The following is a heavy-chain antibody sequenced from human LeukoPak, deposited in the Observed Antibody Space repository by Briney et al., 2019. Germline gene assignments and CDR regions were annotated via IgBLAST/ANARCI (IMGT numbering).Heavy chain of an antibody. CDR3: ARVKRATMGYDY. J-gene: IGHJ4*02. V-gene: IGHV1-69*06. Sequence: SVRVSCKASGGTFSSYAISWVRQAPGQGLEWMGGIIPIFGTANYAQKFQGRVTITADKSTSTAYMELSSLRSDDTAVYYCARVKRATMGYDYWGQGTLVTVSS. CDR1: GGTFSSYA. D-gene: IGHD3-10*01. CDR2: IIPIFGTA.